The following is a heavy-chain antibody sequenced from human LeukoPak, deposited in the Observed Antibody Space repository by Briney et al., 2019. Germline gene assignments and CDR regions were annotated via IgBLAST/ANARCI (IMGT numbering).Heavy chain of an antibody. D-gene: IGHD2-15*01. CDR2: MNPNSGNT. J-gene: IGHJ4*02. CDR3: ARGLYCSGGSCYLYYFDY. V-gene: IGHV1-8*03. Sequence: ASVKVSCKASGYTSTSYDINWVRQATGQGLEWMGWMNPNSGNTGYAQKFQGRVTITRNTSISTAYMELSSLRSEDTAVYYCARGLYCSGGSCYLYYFDYWGQGTLVTVSS. CDR1: GYTSTSYD.